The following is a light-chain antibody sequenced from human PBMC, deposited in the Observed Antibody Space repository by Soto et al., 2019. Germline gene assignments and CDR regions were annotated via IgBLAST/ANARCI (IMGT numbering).Light chain of an antibody. CDR3: QQYNNCPHT. Sequence: EIVMTQSPATLSVSPGERATLSCRASQSVSSKLAWFQQKPGQAPRLLIYGASTRATGIPARFSGSGSGTEFTLTINSLPPEDFAVYYCQQYNNCPHTFGQGTKLEIK. V-gene: IGKV3-15*01. CDR2: GAS. CDR1: QSVSSK. J-gene: IGKJ2*01.